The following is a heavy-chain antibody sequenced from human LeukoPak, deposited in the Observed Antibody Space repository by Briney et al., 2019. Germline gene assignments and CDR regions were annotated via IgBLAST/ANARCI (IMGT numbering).Heavy chain of an antibody. CDR1: GGSISSYY. CDR3: AREGGYCSSTSCYNWFDP. Sequence: SETLSLTCTVSGGSISSYYWSWIRQPPGKGLESIWYIYTSGSTNYNPSLKSRVTMSVDTSKNQFSLKLSSVTAADTAVYYCAREGGYCSSTSCYNWFDPWGQGSLVTVSS. J-gene: IGHJ5*02. CDR2: IYTSGST. D-gene: IGHD2-2*01. V-gene: IGHV4-4*09.